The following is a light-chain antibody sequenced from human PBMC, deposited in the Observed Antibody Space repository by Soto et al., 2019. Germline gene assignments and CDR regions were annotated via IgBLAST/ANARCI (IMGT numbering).Light chain of an antibody. CDR1: QSVSSN. Sequence: ETVMTQSPTTLSVSRGERATLXXRASQSVSSNLAWYQQKPGQAPRXLIYGASTRATGLPARFSGSGAETEFTLTISSLQSEDCAIYYCQQYYTWPITFGGGTKVDIK. V-gene: IGKV3-15*01. CDR3: QQYYTWPIT. CDR2: GAS. J-gene: IGKJ4*01.